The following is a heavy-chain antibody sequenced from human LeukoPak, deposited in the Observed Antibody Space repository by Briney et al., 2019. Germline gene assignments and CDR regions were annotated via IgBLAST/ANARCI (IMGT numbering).Heavy chain of an antibody. CDR1: VGSFSGYY. D-gene: IGHD3-10*01. J-gene: IGHJ6*03. CDR3: ARGYYGSGSHCCHMDV. Sequence: SETLSLTCAVYVGSFSGYYWSWLRQPPGKGLEWIGEINHSGSTNYNSSLKSRVTISVDTSKNQFSLKLSSVTAADTAVYYCARGYYGSGSHCCHMDVWGKGTTITVS. CDR2: INHSGST. V-gene: IGHV4-34*01.